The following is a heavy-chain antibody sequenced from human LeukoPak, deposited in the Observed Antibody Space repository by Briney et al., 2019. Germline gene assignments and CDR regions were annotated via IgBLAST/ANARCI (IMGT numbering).Heavy chain of an antibody. CDR1: GFTFGDHY. Sequence: PGGSLRLSCAASGFTFGDHYMDWVRQAPGKGLEWVSRTKNKANSYTTQYAASVKGRFTVSRDDSKNSLSLQMNNLETEDTAVYYCARAASASLDYSGHGTLVTVSS. D-gene: IGHD2-2*01. J-gene: IGHJ4*01. CDR3: ARAASASLDY. V-gene: IGHV3-72*01. CDR2: TKNKANSYTT.